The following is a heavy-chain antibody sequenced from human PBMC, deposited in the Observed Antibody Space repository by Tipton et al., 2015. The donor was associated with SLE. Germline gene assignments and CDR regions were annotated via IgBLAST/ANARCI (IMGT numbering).Heavy chain of an antibody. D-gene: IGHD6-13*01. Sequence: QSGPEVKKPGASVKVSCKASGYTFTGYYMHWVRQAPGQGLEWMGWINPNSGGTNYAQKFRGRVTMTRDTSTSTAYMELSRLRSDDTAVYYCARDLGSSWSYYFDYWGQGTLVTVSS. CDR3: ARDLGSSWSYYFDY. CDR1: GYTFTGYY. CDR2: INPNSGGT. V-gene: IGHV1-2*02. J-gene: IGHJ4*02.